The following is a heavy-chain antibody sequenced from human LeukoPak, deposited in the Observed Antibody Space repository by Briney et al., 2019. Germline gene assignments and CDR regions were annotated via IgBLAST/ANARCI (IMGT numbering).Heavy chain of an antibody. Sequence: SVKVSCKASGGTFSSYGISWVRQAPGQGLEWMGGIIPIFGTANYAQKFQGRVTITADESTSTAYMELSSLRSEDTAVCYCARETYYYDSSGEIDYWGQGTLVTVSS. CDR2: IIPIFGTA. CDR3: ARETYYYDSSGEIDY. D-gene: IGHD3-22*01. V-gene: IGHV1-69*13. J-gene: IGHJ4*02. CDR1: GGTFSSYG.